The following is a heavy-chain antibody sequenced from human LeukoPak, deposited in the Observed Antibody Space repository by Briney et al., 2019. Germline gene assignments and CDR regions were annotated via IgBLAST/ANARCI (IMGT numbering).Heavy chain of an antibody. D-gene: IGHD6-19*01. CDR1: GFTFNHFG. CDR2: ISSSSSYI. CDR3: ASHSSGWYR. Sequence: GGSLRLSCAASGFTFNHFGMHWVRQAPGKGLEWVSSISSSSSYIYYADSVKGRFTISRDNAKNSLYLQMNSLRAEDTAVYYCASHSSGWYRWGQGTLVTVSS. V-gene: IGHV3-21*01. J-gene: IGHJ5*02.